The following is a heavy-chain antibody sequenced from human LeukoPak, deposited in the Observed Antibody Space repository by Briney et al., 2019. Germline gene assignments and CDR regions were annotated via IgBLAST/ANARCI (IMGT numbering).Heavy chain of an antibody. CDR3: ARARLIVGALIDWEVRYYFDY. V-gene: IGHV4-34*01. CDR2: INHSGST. CDR1: GGSFSGYY. J-gene: IGHJ4*02. Sequence: ETLSLTCAVSGGSFSGYYWSWIRQPPGKGLEWIGEINHSGSTNYNPSLKSRVTISVDTSKNQFSLKLSSVTAADTAVYYCARARLIVGALIDWEVRYYFDYWGQGTLVTVSS. D-gene: IGHD1-26*01.